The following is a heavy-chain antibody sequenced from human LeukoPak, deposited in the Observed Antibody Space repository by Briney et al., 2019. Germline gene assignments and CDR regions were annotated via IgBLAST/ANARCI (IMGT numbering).Heavy chain of an antibody. V-gene: IGHV4-34*12. D-gene: IGHD5-18*01. CDR2: IIHSGRT. J-gene: IGHJ6*02. Sequence: SETLSLTCTVYDESFSDYFWIWIRQPPGEGLEWIGEIIHSGRTKSERIKYNPSLQSRVTISIDTSKNQFSLKLSSVTAADTAVYYCASDLGGAMAWRNGMDVWGQGTTVTVSS. CDR1: DESFSDYF. CDR3: ASDLGGAMAWRNGMDV.